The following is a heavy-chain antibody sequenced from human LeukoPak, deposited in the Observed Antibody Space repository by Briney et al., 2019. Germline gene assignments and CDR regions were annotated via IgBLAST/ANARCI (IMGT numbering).Heavy chain of an antibody. J-gene: IGHJ3*02. CDR2: IIPIFGTA. CDR1: GGTFSSYA. V-gene: IGHV1-69*13. CDR3: ARSGLMDVDYGDYPDAFDI. D-gene: IGHD4-17*01. Sequence: SVKVSCKASGGTFSSYAISWVRQAPGQGLEWMGGIIPIFGTANYAQKFQGRVTNTADESTSTAYMELSSLRSEDTAVYYCARSGLMDVDYGDYPDAFDIWGQGTMVTVSS.